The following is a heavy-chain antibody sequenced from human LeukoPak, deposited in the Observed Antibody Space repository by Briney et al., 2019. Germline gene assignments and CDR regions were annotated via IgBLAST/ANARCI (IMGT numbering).Heavy chain of an antibody. CDR2: ISYDGSNK. Sequence: GGSLRLSCAASGFTFSSYVMHGVGQAPGKGLEGVAVISYDGSNKYYADAVKGRFTISRDNSKNTLYLQTNSLRAEDTAVYYCARVGYSGSYYFACDIWGQGTMVTVSS. V-gene: IGHV3-30-3*01. D-gene: IGHD1-26*01. CDR3: ARVGYSGSYYFACDI. J-gene: IGHJ3*02. CDR1: GFTFSSYV.